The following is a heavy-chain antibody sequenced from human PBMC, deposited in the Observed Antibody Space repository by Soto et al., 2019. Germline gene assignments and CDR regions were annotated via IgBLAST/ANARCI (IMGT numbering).Heavy chain of an antibody. D-gene: IGHD1-26*01. CDR3: ARTRSAGSDFHYYTLDV. Sequence: QVQLVESGGGVVQPGRSLRLSCAASGFTFNSYGMHWVRQGPGNGLEWVAFISYDSTKTYYADSVKGRFTISRDNSNSALYVQMNSLTGEDTAVYYCARTRSAGSDFHYYTLDVWGQGTTVTVSS. V-gene: IGHV3-30*03. CDR1: GFTFNSYG. CDR2: ISYDSTKT. J-gene: IGHJ6*02.